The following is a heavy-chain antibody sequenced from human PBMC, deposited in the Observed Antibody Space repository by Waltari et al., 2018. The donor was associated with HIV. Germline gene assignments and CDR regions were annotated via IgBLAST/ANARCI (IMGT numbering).Heavy chain of an antibody. J-gene: IGHJ4*02. V-gene: IGHV1-3*01. CDR1: GGSFNNNA. Sequence: QVQFVQSGPEVKKPGASVKVSCRASGGSFNNNAIHGMRQAPGQGLEWLGCITVASVQTRYSQMLQGRLTFTRDTSESTIFMELKSLKPEDTAVYFCAGGSDWLVNVLELWGQGTLVTVSS. D-gene: IGHD6-19*01. CDR3: AGGSDWLVNVLEL. CDR2: ITVASVQT.